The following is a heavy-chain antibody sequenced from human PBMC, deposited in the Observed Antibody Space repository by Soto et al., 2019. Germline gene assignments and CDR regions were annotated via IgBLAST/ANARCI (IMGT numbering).Heavy chain of an antibody. V-gene: IGHV3-23*01. Sequence: PGGSLRLSCAASGVTFSSYAMSWVRQAPGKGLEWVSAISGSGGSTYYADSVKGRFTISRDNSKNTLSLQMNRLRAEDKAVYYCAKVVGIAVAGPFDPWGQGTLGIVSS. J-gene: IGHJ5*02. D-gene: IGHD6-19*01. CDR2: ISGSGGST. CDR3: AKVVGIAVAGPFDP. CDR1: GVTFSSYA.